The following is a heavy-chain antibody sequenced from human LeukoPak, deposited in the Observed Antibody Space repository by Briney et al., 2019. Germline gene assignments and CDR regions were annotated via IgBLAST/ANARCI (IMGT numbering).Heavy chain of an antibody. CDR3: ARDSADLGIAAPEVGDY. Sequence: GASVKVSCKASGYTFTSYAMHWVRQAPGQRLEWMGWINAGNGNTKYSQKFQGRVTITRDTSASTAYMELSSLRSEDTAVYYCARDSADLGIAAPEVGDYWGQGTLVTVSS. CDR2: INAGNGNT. D-gene: IGHD6-13*01. V-gene: IGHV1-3*01. CDR1: GYTFTSYA. J-gene: IGHJ4*02.